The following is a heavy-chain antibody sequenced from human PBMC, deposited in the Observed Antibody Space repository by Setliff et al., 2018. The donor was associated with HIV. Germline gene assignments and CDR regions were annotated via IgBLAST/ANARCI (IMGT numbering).Heavy chain of an antibody. CDR1: GFTFSDYN. J-gene: IGHJ4*02. CDR3: HSGYDTEEQSYFDY. V-gene: IGHV3-48*04. Sequence: GSLRLSCTGSGFTFSDYNMNWVRQTPGKGLEWISYISGTTNTIYYADSVKGRFTISRDNSKNTLYLQMNSLRAEDTGVYYCHSGYDTEEQSYFDYWGQGTLVTVSS. CDR2: ISGTTNTI. D-gene: IGHD5-12*01.